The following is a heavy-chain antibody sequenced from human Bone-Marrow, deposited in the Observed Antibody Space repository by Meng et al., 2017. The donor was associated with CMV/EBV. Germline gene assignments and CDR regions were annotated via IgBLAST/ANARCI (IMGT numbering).Heavy chain of an antibody. D-gene: IGHD4-17*01. Sequence: GGSLRLSCTASGFAFSTYSANWVRQAPGKGLEWVAYISWSSATIYYADSVKGRFTISRDNAKSSLYLHMSSLRAADTAVYYCARVKDGDYHSFDYWGQGTLVTVSS. CDR1: GFAFSTYS. V-gene: IGHV3-48*04. CDR3: ARVKDGDYHSFDY. CDR2: ISWSSATI. J-gene: IGHJ4*02.